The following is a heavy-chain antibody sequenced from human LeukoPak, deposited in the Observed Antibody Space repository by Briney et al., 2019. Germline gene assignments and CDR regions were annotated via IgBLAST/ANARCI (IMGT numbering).Heavy chain of an antibody. D-gene: IGHD3-22*01. CDR3: ARQSPPSEPYYYDSSGYFLDY. Sequence: SETLSLTCTVSGGSISSSSYYRGWIRQPPGKGLEWIGSIYYSGSTYYNPSLKSRVTISVDTSKNQFSLKLSSVTAADTAVYYCARQSPPSEPYYYDSSGYFLDYWGQGTLVTVSS. CDR1: GGSISSSSYY. CDR2: IYYSGST. J-gene: IGHJ4*02. V-gene: IGHV4-39*01.